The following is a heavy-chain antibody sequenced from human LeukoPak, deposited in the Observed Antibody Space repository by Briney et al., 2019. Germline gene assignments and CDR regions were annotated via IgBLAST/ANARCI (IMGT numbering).Heavy chain of an antibody. CDR1: GFTFSSYG. CDR3: ARDQYPGYSSGTRLSSFDY. D-gene: IGHD6-19*01. J-gene: IGHJ4*02. Sequence: GGSLRLSCAASGFTFSSYGMHWVRQAPGKGLEWVAVIWYDGSNKYYADSVKGRFTISRDNSKNTLYLQMNSLRAEDTAVYYCARDQYPGYSSGTRLSSFDYWGQGTLVTVSS. V-gene: IGHV3-33*08. CDR2: IWYDGSNK.